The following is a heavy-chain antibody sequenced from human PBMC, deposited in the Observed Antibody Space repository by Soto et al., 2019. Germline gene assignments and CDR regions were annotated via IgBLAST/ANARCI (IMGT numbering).Heavy chain of an antibody. Sequence: PGGSLRLSCAASGFTFISYAMHWVRQAPGKGLEWVAVISHDGSNKYYADSVKGRFTISRDNSKNTLYLQMNSLRAEDTAVYYCARGWFGEYDYYYGMDVWGQGTTVTVSS. CDR1: GFTFISYA. J-gene: IGHJ6*02. CDR3: ARGWFGEYDYYYGMDV. D-gene: IGHD3-10*01. V-gene: IGHV3-30-3*01. CDR2: ISHDGSNK.